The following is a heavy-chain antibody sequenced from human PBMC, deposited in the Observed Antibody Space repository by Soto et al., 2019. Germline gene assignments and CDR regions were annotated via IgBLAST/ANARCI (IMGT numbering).Heavy chain of an antibody. J-gene: IGHJ6*02. D-gene: IGHD6-19*01. CDR1: GFTFSSYG. CDR3: AKDDRDSSGWYCCAPGHGMDV. Sequence: QVQLVESGGGVVQPGRSLRLSCAASGFTFSSYGMHWVRQAPGKGLEWAAVISYDGSNKYYADSVKGRFTISRDNSKNALYLQMNSLRAEDTAVYYCAKDDRDSSGWYCCAPGHGMDVWGQGTTVTVSS. V-gene: IGHV3-30*18. CDR2: ISYDGSNK.